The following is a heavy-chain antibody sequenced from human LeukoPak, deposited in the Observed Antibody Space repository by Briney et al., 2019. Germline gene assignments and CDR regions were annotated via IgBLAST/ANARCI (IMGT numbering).Heavy chain of an antibody. CDR2: IYYSGST. V-gene: IGHV4-39*02. Sequence: SETLSLTCTVSGGSISSSIYYWGGIRQPPGKGLEWIGTIYYSGSTYYNPSLKSRVTISVDTSKNQFSLKLSSVTAADTAVYYCARDKKYKGGFDYWGQGTLVTVSS. D-gene: IGHD1-1*01. CDR3: ARDKKYKGGFDY. CDR1: GGSISSSIYY. J-gene: IGHJ4*02.